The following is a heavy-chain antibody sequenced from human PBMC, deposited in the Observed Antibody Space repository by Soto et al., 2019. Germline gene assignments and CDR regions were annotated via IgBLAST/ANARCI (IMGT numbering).Heavy chain of an antibody. J-gene: IGHJ5*02. CDR2: VYYNGAT. V-gene: IGHV4-59*12. Sequence: SETLSLTCTVSGDSISRSSDSISNYYWSWIRQPPGMGLEWIGSVYYNGATNYSPSLKSRVTISVDTSKNQISLNLTSVTAADMAVYYCAREGSHSAHNFAIGIQLWSFDRWGQGLPVTVSS. CDR1: GDSISRSSDSISNYY. CDR3: AREGSHSAHNFAIGIQLWSFDR. D-gene: IGHD1-1*01.